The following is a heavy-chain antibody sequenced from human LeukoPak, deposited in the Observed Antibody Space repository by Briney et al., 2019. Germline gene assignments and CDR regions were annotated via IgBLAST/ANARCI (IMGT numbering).Heavy chain of an antibody. CDR2: IWYDGSNK. Sequence: GGSLRLPCAASGFTFSSYGMHWVRQAPGKGLEWVAVIWYDGSNKYYADSVKGRFTISRDNAKNSLYLQMNSLRAEDTAVYYCARDTYLAVAGYWGQGTLVTVSS. CDR3: ARDTYLAVAGY. D-gene: IGHD6-19*01. J-gene: IGHJ4*02. V-gene: IGHV3-33*01. CDR1: GFTFSSYG.